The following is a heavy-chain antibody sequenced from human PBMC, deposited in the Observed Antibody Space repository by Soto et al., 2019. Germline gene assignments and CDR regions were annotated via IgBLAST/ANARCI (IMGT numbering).Heavy chain of an antibody. D-gene: IGHD2-2*01. CDR1: GGSISSGDYY. CDR3: ARVVVPAGGMDV. Sequence: SETLSLTCTVSGGSISSGDYYWSWIRQPPGKGLEWIGYIYYSGSTYYNPSLKSRVTISVDTSKNQLSLKLSSVTAADTAVYYCARVVVPAGGMDVWGQGTTVTVSS. V-gene: IGHV4-30-4*01. CDR2: IYYSGST. J-gene: IGHJ6*02.